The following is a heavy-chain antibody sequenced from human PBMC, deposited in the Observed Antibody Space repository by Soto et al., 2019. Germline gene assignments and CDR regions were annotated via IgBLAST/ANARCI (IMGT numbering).Heavy chain of an antibody. J-gene: IGHJ6*02. CDR3: ARPLGSENWNCVFEYGMDV. V-gene: IGHV1-18*01. CDR2: ISAYNGNT. CDR1: GYTFTSYG. D-gene: IGHD1-7*01. Sequence: QVQLVQSGAEVKKPGASVKVSCKASGYTFTSYGISWVRQAPGQGLEWMGWISAYNGNTNYAQKCQRRITMTTDKSTSTAYMELRSLRSDDTAVYYCARPLGSENWNCVFEYGMDVWGQGTTVTVS.